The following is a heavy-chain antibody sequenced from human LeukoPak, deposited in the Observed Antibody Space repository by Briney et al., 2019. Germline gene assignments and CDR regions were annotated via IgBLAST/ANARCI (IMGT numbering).Heavy chain of an antibody. V-gene: IGHV1-2*02. CDR3: ARVYCSGTSCRDAFDI. Sequence: ASVKVSCKASGYTFTSYGISWVRQAPGQGLEWMGWINPNSGGTNYAQKFQGRVTMTRDTSISTAYMELSRLRSDDTAVYYCARVYCSGTSCRDAFDIWGQGTMVTVSS. CDR2: INPNSGGT. J-gene: IGHJ3*02. D-gene: IGHD2-2*01. CDR1: GYTFTSYG.